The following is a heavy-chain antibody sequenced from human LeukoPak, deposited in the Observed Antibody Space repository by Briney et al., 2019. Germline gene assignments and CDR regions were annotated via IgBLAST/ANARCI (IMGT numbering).Heavy chain of an antibody. CDR2: ISSSSSTI. CDR3: ARVQIPSRYCSSTSCHRAPFDY. J-gene: IGHJ4*02. D-gene: IGHD2-2*01. Sequence: PGGSLRLSCAASGFTFSSYSMNWVRQAPGKGLEWVSYISSSSSTIYYADSVKGRFTISRDNAKNSLYLQMNSLRAEDTAVYYCARVQIPSRYCSSTSCHRAPFDYWGQGTLVTVSS. CDR1: GFTFSSYS. V-gene: IGHV3-48*04.